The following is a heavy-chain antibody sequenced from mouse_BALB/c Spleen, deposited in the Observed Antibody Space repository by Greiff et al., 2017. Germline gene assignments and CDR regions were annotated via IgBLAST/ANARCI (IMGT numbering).Heavy chain of an antibody. CDR3: ATLLRPFDY. Sequence: VKVVESGAELAKPGASVKMSCKASGYTFTSYWMHWVKQRPGQGLEWIGYINPSTGYTEYNQKFKDKATLTADKSSSTAYMQLSSLTSEDSAVYYCATLLRPFDYWGQGTSVTVSS. CDR2: INPSTGYT. D-gene: IGHD1-2*01. CDR1: GYTFTSYW. J-gene: IGHJ4*01. V-gene: IGHV1-7*01.